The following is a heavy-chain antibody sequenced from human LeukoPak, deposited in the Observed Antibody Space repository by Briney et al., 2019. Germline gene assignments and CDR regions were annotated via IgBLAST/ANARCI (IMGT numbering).Heavy chain of an antibody. CDR3: AKDIGLYYYDT. CDR2: ISGSGGIT. V-gene: IGHV3-23*01. Sequence: GGSLRLSCAASGFTFSSYAMSWVRQAPGKGLEWVSVISGSGGITYYADSVKGRFTISRDNSMNTLYLQMNSLRAEDTAVYYCAKDIGLYYYDTWGQGTLVTVSS. CDR1: GFTFSSYA. J-gene: IGHJ4*02. D-gene: IGHD3-22*01.